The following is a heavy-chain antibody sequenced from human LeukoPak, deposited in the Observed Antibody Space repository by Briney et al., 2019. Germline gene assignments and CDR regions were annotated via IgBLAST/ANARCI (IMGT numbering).Heavy chain of an antibody. Sequence: PGGSLRLSCAASGFTFSSYEMNWVRQAPGKGLEWVSYISSSGSTIHYADSVKGRLTISRDNAKNSLYLQMNSLSAEDTAVYYCARGQGAYSGYDYDYWGQGTLVTVSS. CDR1: GFTFSSYE. D-gene: IGHD5-12*01. CDR2: ISSSGSTI. V-gene: IGHV3-48*03. CDR3: ARGQGAYSGYDYDY. J-gene: IGHJ4*02.